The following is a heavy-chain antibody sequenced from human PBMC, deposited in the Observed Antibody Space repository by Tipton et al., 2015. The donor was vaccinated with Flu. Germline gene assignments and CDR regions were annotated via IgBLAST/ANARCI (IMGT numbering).Heavy chain of an antibody. Sequence: TLSLTCTVSGGSISSYYWSWIRQPPGKGLEWIGYIYYSGSTNYNPSLKSRVTISVDTSKNQFSLKLSSVTAADTAVYYCAATGRFIAVAGTGAFDIWGQGTMVTVSS. CDR1: GGSISSYY. V-gene: IGHV4-59*01. CDR3: AATGRFIAVAGTGAFDI. D-gene: IGHD6-19*01. J-gene: IGHJ3*02. CDR2: IYYSGST.